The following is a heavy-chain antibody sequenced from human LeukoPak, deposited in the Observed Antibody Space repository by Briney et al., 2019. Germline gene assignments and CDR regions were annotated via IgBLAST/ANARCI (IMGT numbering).Heavy chain of an antibody. J-gene: IGHJ6*02. CDR3: ARGYCSSTSCYPYYYYGMDV. CDR2: SSSSSSYI. CDR1: GFTFSSYS. Sequence: GGSLRLSCAASGFTFSSYSMNWVRQAPGKGLECVSSSSSSSSYIYYADSMKGRFTISRDNAKNSLYLQMNSLRAEDTAVYYCARGYCSSTSCYPYYYYGMDVWGQGTTDTVSS. V-gene: IGHV3-21*01. D-gene: IGHD2-2*01.